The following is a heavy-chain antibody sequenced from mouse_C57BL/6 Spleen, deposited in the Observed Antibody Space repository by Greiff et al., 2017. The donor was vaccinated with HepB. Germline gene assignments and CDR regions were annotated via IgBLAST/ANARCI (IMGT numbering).Heavy chain of an antibody. V-gene: IGHV1-39*01. CDR3: APGDDGYYVGWFAY. D-gene: IGHD2-3*01. CDR2: INPNYGTT. J-gene: IGHJ3*01. CDR1: GYSFTDYN. Sequence: VQLKQSGPELVKPGASVKISCKASGYSFTDYNMNWVKQSNGKSLEWIGVINPNYGTTSYNQKFKGKATLTVDQSSSTAYMQLNSLTSEDSAVYYGAPGDDGYYVGWFAYWGQGTLVTVSA.